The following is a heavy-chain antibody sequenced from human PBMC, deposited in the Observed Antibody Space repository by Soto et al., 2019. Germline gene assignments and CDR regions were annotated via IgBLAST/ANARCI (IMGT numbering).Heavy chain of an antibody. CDR2: IHYSGTT. D-gene: IGHD5-12*01. Sequence: QVQLQESGPGLVKPSQTLSLTCTVSGGSISSGRYYWSWIRQHPGKGLEWIGYIHYSGTTYYNPSLESRITMSADTSKKQFSLRLSSVTAADTAVYYCARDRDGYNAIDYWGQGTLVTVSS. CDR3: ARDRDGYNAIDY. CDR1: GGSISSGRYY. J-gene: IGHJ4*02. V-gene: IGHV4-31*03.